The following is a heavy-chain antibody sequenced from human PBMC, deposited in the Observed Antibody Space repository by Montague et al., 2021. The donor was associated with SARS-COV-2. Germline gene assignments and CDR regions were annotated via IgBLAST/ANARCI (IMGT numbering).Heavy chain of an antibody. V-gene: IGHV4-39*01. CDR2: SGNT. J-gene: IGHJ5*02. CDR3: ARQDRQPFLAVENWFDP. D-gene: IGHD6-19*01. Sequence: SGNTYYNPSLKSRVTISLYTSKNQFSLKLSSVTAADTSVYYCARQDRQPFLAVENWFDPWGQGTLVTVS.